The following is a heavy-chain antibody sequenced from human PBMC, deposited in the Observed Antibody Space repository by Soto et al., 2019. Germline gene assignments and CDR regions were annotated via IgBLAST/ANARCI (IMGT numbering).Heavy chain of an antibody. CDR2: HYSGGST. V-gene: IGHV3-53*01. CDR1: GFSVSSNY. J-gene: IGHJ5*02. Sequence: LRLSCAISGFSVSSNYLSWVRQAPGKGLEWVSVHYSGGSTYYADSVQGRFTISRDKSNNTLYLQMRRVRAEDTAVYFCARHRHPRGTVGATSPLDPWGQGTQVTVSS. CDR3: ARHRHPRGTVGATSPLDP. D-gene: IGHD1-26*01.